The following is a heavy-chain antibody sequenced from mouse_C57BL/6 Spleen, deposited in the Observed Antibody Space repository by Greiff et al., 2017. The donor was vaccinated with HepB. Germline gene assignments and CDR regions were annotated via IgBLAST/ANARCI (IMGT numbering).Heavy chain of an antibody. D-gene: IGHD3-3*01. Sequence: QVQLQQSGAELVKPGASVKLSCKASGYTFTSYWMHWVKQRPGQGLEWIGMIHPNSGSTNYNEKFKSKATLTVDKSSSTAYMQLSSLTSEDSAVYYCARPFSRNYFDYWGQGTTLTVSS. V-gene: IGHV1-64*01. CDR2: IHPNSGST. CDR3: ARPFSRNYFDY. J-gene: IGHJ2*01. CDR1: GYTFTSYW.